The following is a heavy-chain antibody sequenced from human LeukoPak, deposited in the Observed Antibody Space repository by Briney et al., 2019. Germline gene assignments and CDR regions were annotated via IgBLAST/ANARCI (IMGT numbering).Heavy chain of an antibody. D-gene: IGHD3-10*01. J-gene: IGHJ4*02. CDR3: ARLEMVRGVTLDY. CDR2: IYYSGST. Sequence: SETLSLTCTVSGGSISSYYWSWIRQPPGKGLEWIGYIYYSGSTNYNPSLKSRITISVDTSKNQFSLKLSSVTAADTAVYYCARLEMVRGVTLDYWGQGTLVTVSS. V-gene: IGHV4-59*08. CDR1: GGSISSYY.